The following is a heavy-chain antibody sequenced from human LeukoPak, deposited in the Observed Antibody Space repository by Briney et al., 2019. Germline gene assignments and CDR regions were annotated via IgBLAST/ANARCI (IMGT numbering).Heavy chain of an antibody. V-gene: IGHV1-69*13. CDR1: GGTFSSYA. D-gene: IGHD6-13*01. CDR2: IIPIFGTA. J-gene: IGHJ4*02. CDR3: ARGLSWISSWYWAYFDY. Sequence: SVKVSRKASGGTFSSYAISWVRQAPGQGLEWMGGIIPIFGTANYAQKFQGRVTITADESTSTAYMELSSLRSEDTAVYYCARGLSWISSWYWAYFDYWGQGTLVTVSS.